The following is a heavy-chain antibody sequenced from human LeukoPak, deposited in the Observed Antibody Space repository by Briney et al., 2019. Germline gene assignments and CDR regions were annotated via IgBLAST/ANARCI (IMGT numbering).Heavy chain of an antibody. Sequence: ASVKVSFKASGYTFTSYGISWVRQAPGQGLEWMGWISAYNGNTNYAQKLQGRVTMTTDTSTSTAYMELRSLRSDDTAVYYCARVARVRYGGYMSRSVELDYWGQGTLVTVSS. CDR1: GYTFTSYG. V-gene: IGHV1-18*01. CDR3: ARVARVRYGGYMSRSVELDY. CDR2: ISAYNGNT. J-gene: IGHJ4*02. D-gene: IGHD5-12*01.